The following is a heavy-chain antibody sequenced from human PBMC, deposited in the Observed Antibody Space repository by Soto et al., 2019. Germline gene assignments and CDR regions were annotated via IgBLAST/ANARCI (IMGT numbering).Heavy chain of an antibody. CDR3: ARQEPPGITMRPNHYYGLDV. CDR2: IFYNGSP. D-gene: IGHD3-22*01. CDR1: GGSISSPNYY. V-gene: IGHV4-39*01. Sequence: QLQESGPGLVKPSETLSLTCTVSGGSISSPNYYRGWVRQSPGTGLQWLGSIFYNGSPYYKPPVKSGVDISISTTKNQFTLRLTSVTAADTVTYFCARQEPPGITMRPNHYYGLDVWGRGTTVSVSS. J-gene: IGHJ6*02.